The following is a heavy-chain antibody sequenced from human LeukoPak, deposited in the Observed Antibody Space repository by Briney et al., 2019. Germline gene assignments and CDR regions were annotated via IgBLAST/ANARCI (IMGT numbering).Heavy chain of an antibody. CDR3: AKESGALGAPLYDY. Sequence: GGSLRLSCGASGFIFRNYAMSWVRQAPGEGLEWVSGISDYGGGRYYADSVKGRFTISRDNSKNMLYLQMNSLRAEDTAVYYCAKESGALGAPLYDYWGRGILVTASS. V-gene: IGHV3-23*01. CDR1: GFIFRNYA. CDR2: ISDYGGGR. J-gene: IGHJ4*02. D-gene: IGHD4/OR15-4a*01.